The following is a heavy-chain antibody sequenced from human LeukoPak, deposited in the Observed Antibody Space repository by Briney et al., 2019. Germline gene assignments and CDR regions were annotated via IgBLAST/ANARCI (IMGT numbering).Heavy chain of an antibody. D-gene: IGHD6-13*01. J-gene: IGHJ4*02. V-gene: IGHV4-34*01. CDR1: GGSFSGYY. CDR3: ARAGYSSSWYV. CDR2: INHSGST. Sequence: SETLSLTCAVYGGSFSGYYWSWIRQPPGKGLEWIGEINHSGSTNYNPSLKSRVTISVDTSKNQFSLKLSSVTAADTAVYYCARAGYSSSWYVWGQATLVTVSS.